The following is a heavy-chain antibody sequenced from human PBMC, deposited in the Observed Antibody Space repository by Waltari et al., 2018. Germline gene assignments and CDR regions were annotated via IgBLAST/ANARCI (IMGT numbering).Heavy chain of an antibody. CDR2: MNPNSGNT. D-gene: IGHD6-13*01. V-gene: IGHV1-8*01. J-gene: IGHJ3*02. Sequence: QVQLVQSGAEVKKPGASVKVSCKASGYTFTSYDINWVRQATGQGLEWMGWMNPNSGNTGYAQKFQGRGTMTRNTSISTAYMELSSLRSEDTAGYYCARGSYSSPDDAFDIWCQGTMVTVAS. CDR1: GYTFTSYD. CDR3: ARGSYSSPDDAFDI.